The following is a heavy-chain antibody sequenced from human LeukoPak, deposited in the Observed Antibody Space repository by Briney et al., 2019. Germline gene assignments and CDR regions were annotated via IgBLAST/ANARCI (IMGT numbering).Heavy chain of an antibody. Sequence: GGSLRLSCAASGFMFNGYSMTWVRQAPGKGLEWVSYISGGSDYIFYTDSVKGRFTISRDNAKKSLYLQLNSLRVEDTAVYYCARWGLGPSFDYWGQGTRVTVSS. CDR2: ISGGSDYI. CDR1: GFMFNGYS. V-gene: IGHV3-21*01. D-gene: IGHD1-26*01. J-gene: IGHJ4*02. CDR3: ARWGLGPSFDY.